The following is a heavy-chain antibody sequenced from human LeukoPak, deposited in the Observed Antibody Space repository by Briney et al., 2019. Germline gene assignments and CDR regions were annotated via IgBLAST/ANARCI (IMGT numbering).Heavy chain of an antibody. J-gene: IGHJ4*02. CDR1: GFTFSSYA. CDR3: AKDINGWYRGVDY. D-gene: IGHD6-19*01. V-gene: IGHV3-9*01. Sequence: GGSLRLSCAASGFTFSSYAMSWVRQAPGKGLEWVSAISWNSGSIGYADSVEGRFTISRDNAKNSLYLQMNSLRAEDTALYYCAKDINGWYRGVDYWGQGTLVTVSS. CDR2: ISWNSGSI.